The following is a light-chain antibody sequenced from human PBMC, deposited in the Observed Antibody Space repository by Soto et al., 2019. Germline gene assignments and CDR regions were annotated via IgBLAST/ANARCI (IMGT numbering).Light chain of an antibody. CDR2: GVT. J-gene: IGLJ1*01. Sequence: QSVLTQPPSASGSPGQSVTFSCTGTSSDVGTYDYVSWYQQYPGKAPKLLIYGVTRRPSGVPDRFSGSKSGNTAALTVSGLQAEDEAYYYCGSYAGRSMYVFGTGTKVTVL. CDR3: GSYAGRSMYV. V-gene: IGLV2-8*01. CDR1: SSDVGTYDY.